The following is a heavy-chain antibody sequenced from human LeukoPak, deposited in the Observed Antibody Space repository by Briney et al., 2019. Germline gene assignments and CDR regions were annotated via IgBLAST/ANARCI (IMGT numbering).Heavy chain of an antibody. CDR1: GFTFSSYG. Sequence: PGGSLRLSCAASGFTFSSYGMHWVRQAPGKGLEWVAVISYDGSNKYYADSVKGRFTISRDNSKNTLYLQMNSLRAEDTAVYYCAKLTAIFGVEDYWGQGTLVTVSS. J-gene: IGHJ4*02. V-gene: IGHV3-30*18. CDR3: AKLTAIFGVEDY. D-gene: IGHD3-3*01. CDR2: ISYDGSNK.